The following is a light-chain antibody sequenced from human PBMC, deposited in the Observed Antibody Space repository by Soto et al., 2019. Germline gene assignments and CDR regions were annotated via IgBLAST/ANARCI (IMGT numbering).Light chain of an antibody. CDR3: QQYGSSPWM. Sequence: EIGWTQTPGILSLSPGERATLSCRASHSVRSDYVAWYQQQPGHAPRLLIYIASNRAPVIPDRFSSSGSGKDFTLTISRLEPEDFAEYYCQQYGSSPWMFGQGYKVEIK. J-gene: IGKJ1*01. V-gene: IGKV3-20*01. CDR1: HSVRSDY. CDR2: IAS.